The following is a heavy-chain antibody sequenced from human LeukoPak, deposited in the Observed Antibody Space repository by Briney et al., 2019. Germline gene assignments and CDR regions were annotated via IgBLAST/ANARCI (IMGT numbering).Heavy chain of an antibody. CDR3: VRAMAPLDTFNYQYAMDV. J-gene: IGHJ6*02. Sequence: GASVKVSCKASGYTFNNYDINWVRQAPGQGLEWMGWMNPNSGNTGYAQKFQSRFTLTRETFISTAYMELSSLRSDDTAVYYCVRAMAPLDTFNYQYAMDVWGQGTMVTVSS. V-gene: IGHV1-8*01. CDR2: MNPNSGNT. D-gene: IGHD5-24*01. CDR1: GYTFNNYD.